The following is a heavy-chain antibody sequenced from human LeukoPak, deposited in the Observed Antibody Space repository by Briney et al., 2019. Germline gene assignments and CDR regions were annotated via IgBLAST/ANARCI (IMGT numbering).Heavy chain of an antibody. Sequence: ASLKVSCKASGYTFIGYYIHWVRQAPGQGLEWMGRINPISGGTNYAQRFQGRVTMTRDTSISTAYMELSRLRSDDTAVYYCARGLDTYYFDSSGYYHGDYWGQGTLVTVSS. CDR1: GYTFIGYY. CDR3: ARGLDTYYFDSSGYYHGDY. CDR2: INPISGGT. J-gene: IGHJ4*02. V-gene: IGHV1-2*06. D-gene: IGHD3-22*01.